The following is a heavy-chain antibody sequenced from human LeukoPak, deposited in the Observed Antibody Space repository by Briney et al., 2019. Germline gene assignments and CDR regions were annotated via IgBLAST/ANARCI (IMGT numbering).Heavy chain of an antibody. CDR3: ARGSNWFDP. CDR1: GYTFTSYD. CDR2: MNTNSGKT. J-gene: IGHJ5*02. V-gene: IGHV1-8*01. Sequence: ASVKISCKASGYTFTSYDINWVRHAPVHGVKWMGWMNTNSGKTGYAQKFQGRVTMTRNTSIRTAYMELSSLRSEGTAVYFCARGSNWFDPWGQGTLVTVSS.